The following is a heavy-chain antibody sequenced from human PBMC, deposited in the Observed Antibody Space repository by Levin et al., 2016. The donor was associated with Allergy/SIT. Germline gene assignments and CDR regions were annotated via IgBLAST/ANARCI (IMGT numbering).Heavy chain of an antibody. CDR2: IYWDDDE. J-gene: IGHJ4*02. Sequence: WIRQPPGKALEWLALIYWDDDERYSPSLRSRLTITKDTSKNQVVLTMTNVDPVDTATYYCARRYTIVEVVTIDYWGQGILVTVSS. D-gene: IGHD3-3*01. V-gene: IGHV2-5*02. CDR3: ARRYTIVEVVTIDY.